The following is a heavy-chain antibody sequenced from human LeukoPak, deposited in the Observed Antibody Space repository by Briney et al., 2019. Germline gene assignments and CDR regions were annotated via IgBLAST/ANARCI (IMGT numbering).Heavy chain of an antibody. CDR3: ATSSIASSFDAFDI. V-gene: IGHV4-59*01. Sequence: SETLSLTCTVSGVSISSYYWSWIRQPPGKGLEWIGYIYYSGSTNYNPSLKSRVTISVDTSKNQFSLELSSVTAADTAVYYCATSSIASSFDAFDIWGQGTMVTVSS. CDR1: GVSISSYY. J-gene: IGHJ3*02. D-gene: IGHD6-6*01. CDR2: IYYSGST.